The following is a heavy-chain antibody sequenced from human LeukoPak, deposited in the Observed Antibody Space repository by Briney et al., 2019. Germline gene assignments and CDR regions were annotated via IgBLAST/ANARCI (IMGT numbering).Heavy chain of an antibody. CDR3: AKDPYMDV. CDR2: INWNSGTI. Sequence: GGSLRLSCAASGFTFADDTMHWVRHVPGQGLEWVSGINWNSGTIGYADSVKGRFTVSRDNAKNTLYLQLNSLKTDDTALYYCAKDPYMDVWGKGTTVTVS. CDR1: GFTFADDT. J-gene: IGHJ6*03. V-gene: IGHV3-9*01.